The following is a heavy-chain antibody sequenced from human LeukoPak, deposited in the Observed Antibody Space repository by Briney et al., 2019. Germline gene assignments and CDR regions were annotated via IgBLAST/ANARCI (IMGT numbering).Heavy chain of an antibody. CDR3: ARGPETGESFDY. J-gene: IGHJ4*02. CDR1: GGSISSHY. Sequence: SETLSLTCTVSGGSISSHYWSWIRQPPGKGPEWIGYIYYSGSTNYNPSLKSRVTISVDTSKNQFSLELSSVTAADTAVYYCARGPETGESFDYWGQGTLVTVSS. V-gene: IGHV4-59*11. CDR2: IYYSGST. D-gene: IGHD7-27*01.